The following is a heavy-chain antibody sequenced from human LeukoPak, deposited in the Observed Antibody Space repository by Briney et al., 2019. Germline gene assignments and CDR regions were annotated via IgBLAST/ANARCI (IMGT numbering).Heavy chain of an antibody. V-gene: IGHV3-30-3*01. Sequence: GGSLRLSCAASGFTFSSYAMHWVRQAPGKGLEWVAVISYDGSNKYYADSVKGRFTISRDNSKNTLYLQMNSLRAEDTAVYYCAGCSGGSCYANYFDYWGQGTLVTVSS. CDR1: GFTFSSYA. CDR2: ISYDGSNK. J-gene: IGHJ4*02. D-gene: IGHD2-15*01. CDR3: AGCSGGSCYANYFDY.